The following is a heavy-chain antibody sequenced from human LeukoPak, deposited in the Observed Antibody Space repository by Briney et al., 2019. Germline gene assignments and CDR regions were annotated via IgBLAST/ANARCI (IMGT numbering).Heavy chain of an antibody. J-gene: IGHJ4*02. CDR3: AREPHCWNCGSGSYLAY. CDR2: IYYSGST. CDR1: GGSISSSSYY. D-gene: IGHD3-10*01. Sequence: SETLSLTCTVSGGSISSSSYYWGWIRQPPGKGLEWIGSIYYSGSTYYNPSLKSRVTISEDTSKNQFSLKLSSVTAADTAVYYCAREPHCWNCGSGSYLAYWGQGTLVTVSS. V-gene: IGHV4-39*07.